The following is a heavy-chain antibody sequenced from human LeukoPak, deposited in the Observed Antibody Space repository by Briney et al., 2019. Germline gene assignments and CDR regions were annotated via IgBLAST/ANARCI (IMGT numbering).Heavy chain of an antibody. J-gene: IGHJ4*02. CDR3: AKDQSHNYFDY. V-gene: IGHV3-30*18. CDR1: GFTFSKYG. CDR2: ISSDGSFK. Sequence: TGGSLRLSCAASGFTFSKYGMYWVRQAPGKGLEWVAVISSDGSFKDYADYVKGRFTISRDNSKNTVHLQMTSLRTEDTAVYYCAKDQSHNYFDYWGQGTLVTVSS.